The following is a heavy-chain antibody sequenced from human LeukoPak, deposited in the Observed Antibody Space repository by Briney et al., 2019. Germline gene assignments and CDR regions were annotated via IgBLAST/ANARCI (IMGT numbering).Heavy chain of an antibody. CDR3: AKSGLNRFDY. Sequence: GGSLRLSCAASGFTFGTYAMSWVRQAPGKGLEWVSGISGSGRGGNTYYADSVKGRFTISRDNSKNTLYLQMDSLRAEDTAVYYCAKSGLNRFDYWGQGTLVTVSS. CDR1: GFTFGTYA. V-gene: IGHV3-23*01. J-gene: IGHJ4*02. CDR2: ISGSGRGGNT. D-gene: IGHD2-15*01.